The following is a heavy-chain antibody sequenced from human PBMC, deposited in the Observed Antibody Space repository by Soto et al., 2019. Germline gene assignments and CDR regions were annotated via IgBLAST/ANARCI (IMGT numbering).Heavy chain of an antibody. CDR1: GGSISSYY. V-gene: IGHV4-59*01. Sequence: TSETLSLSCTASGGSISSYYWSWIRQPPGKGLEWIGYIYYSGSTNYNPSLKSRVTISVDTSKNQFSLKLSSVTAADTAVYYCARDYYDSSGYFGMDVWGQGTTVTVSS. CDR2: IYYSGST. CDR3: ARDYYDSSGYFGMDV. J-gene: IGHJ6*02. D-gene: IGHD3-22*01.